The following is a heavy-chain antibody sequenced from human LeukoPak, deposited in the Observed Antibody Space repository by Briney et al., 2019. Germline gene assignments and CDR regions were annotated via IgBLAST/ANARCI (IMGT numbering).Heavy chain of an antibody. CDR1: GFTFHDYA. CDR2: ISWNSGSI. D-gene: IGHD2-2*01. J-gene: IGHJ4*02. V-gene: IGHV3-9*03. CDR3: AKGEGYQLVLPPGDY. Sequence: PGGSLTLSCAASGFTFHDYAMNWVRQAPGKGLEWVSGISWNSGSIGYADSVKGRFTISRDNAKNSLYLQMNSLRAEDMALYYCAKGEGYQLVLPPGDYWGQGTLVTVSS.